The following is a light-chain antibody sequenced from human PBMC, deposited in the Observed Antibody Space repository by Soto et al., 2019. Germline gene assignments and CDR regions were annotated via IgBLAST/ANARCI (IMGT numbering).Light chain of an antibody. CDR1: NIGSKS. J-gene: IGLJ1*01. V-gene: IGLV3-21*02. Sequence: SYELTQPPSVSVAPGQTARITCGGNNIGSKSVHWYQQKPGQAPVLVVYDDSDRPSGISERFSGSNSGNTATLTISRVEDGDEADYSCQVWESSSDHYVFGTGTKVTVL. CDR2: DDS. CDR3: QVWESSSDHYV.